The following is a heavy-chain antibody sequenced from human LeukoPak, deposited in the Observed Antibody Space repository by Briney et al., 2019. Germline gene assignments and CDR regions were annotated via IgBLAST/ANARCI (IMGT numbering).Heavy chain of an antibody. V-gene: IGHV1-18*04. Sequence: GASVKVSCKASGYTFTSYGISWVRQAPGQGLKWMGWISAYNGNTNYAQKLQGRVTMTTDTSTSTAYMELRSLRSDDTAVYYCARWGSGYDSRYYFDYWGQGTLVTVSS. CDR2: ISAYNGNT. D-gene: IGHD5-12*01. J-gene: IGHJ4*02. CDR3: ARWGSGYDSRYYFDY. CDR1: GYTFTSYG.